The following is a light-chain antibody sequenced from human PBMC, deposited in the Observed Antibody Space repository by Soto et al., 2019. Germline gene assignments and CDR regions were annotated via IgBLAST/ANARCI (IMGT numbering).Light chain of an antibody. CDR2: DVS. CDR3: SSYTSTLRYV. CDR1: SSDVGGYNY. J-gene: IGLJ1*01. V-gene: IGLV2-14*01. Sequence: QSVLTQPASVSGSPGQSITISCTGTSSDVGGYNYVSWYQQHPGKAPKLMIYDVSNRPSGVSNRFSGSKSGNTASLTISGLQAEDEADYYCSSYTSTLRYVFGTGTKVPVL.